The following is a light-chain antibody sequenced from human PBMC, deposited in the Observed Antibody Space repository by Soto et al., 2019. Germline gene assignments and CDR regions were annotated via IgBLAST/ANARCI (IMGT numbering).Light chain of an antibody. Sequence: QSVLTQPASVSGSPGQSITISYTGTSSDVGAYNYASWYQHHPGKVPKLLIYEVTNRPSGVSDRFSGSKSGNTASLTISGLQAEDEADYYCSSKRDSSTLFVFGTGTKVTVL. CDR1: SSDVGAYNY. CDR2: EVT. CDR3: SSKRDSSTLFV. J-gene: IGLJ1*01. V-gene: IGLV2-14*01.